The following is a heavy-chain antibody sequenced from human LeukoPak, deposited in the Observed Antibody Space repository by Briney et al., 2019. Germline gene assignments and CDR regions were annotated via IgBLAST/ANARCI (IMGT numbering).Heavy chain of an antibody. CDR3: ATAYSIAAAAAAFDI. J-gene: IGHJ3*02. CDR2: IIPIFGTA. D-gene: IGHD6-13*01. CDR1: GGTFSSYA. V-gene: IGHV1-69*06. Sequence: ASVKVSCKASGGTFSSYAISWVRQAPGQGLEWMGGIIPIFGTANYAQKFQGRVTMTEDTSTDTAYMELSSLRSEDTAVYYCATAYSIAAAAAAFDIWGQGTMVTVSS.